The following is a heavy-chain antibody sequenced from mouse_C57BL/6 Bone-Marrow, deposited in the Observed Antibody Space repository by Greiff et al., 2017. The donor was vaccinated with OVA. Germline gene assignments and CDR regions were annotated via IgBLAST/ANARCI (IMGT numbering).Heavy chain of an antibody. CDR2: IVPNSGGT. V-gene: IGHV1-72*01. D-gene: IGHD1-1*01. CDR3: ARGGYYYGSSYVGY. J-gene: IGHJ2*01. Sequence: VQLQQPGAELVKPGASVTLSCKASGYTFTSYWMHWVKQRPGRGLVWSGRIVPNSGGTKYNEKFKSKATLTVDKPSSTAYMQLSSLTSEDAAVDDCARGGYYYGSSYVGYWGQGTTLTVSS. CDR1: GYTFTSYW.